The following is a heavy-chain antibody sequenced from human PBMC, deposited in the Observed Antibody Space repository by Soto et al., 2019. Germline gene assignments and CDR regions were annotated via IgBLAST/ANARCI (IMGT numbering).Heavy chain of an antibody. CDR2: VYYTGST. Sequence: LSLTCSVSGGSISGSYWSWIRQSPGKGLEWLGYVYYTGSTNYSPSLRSRVSISVDTSKNEFSLRLSSVTAADTAVYFCARSVAVPGAHIDYWGQGTQVTVS. D-gene: IGHD6-19*01. J-gene: IGHJ4*02. CDR1: GGSISGSY. V-gene: IGHV4-59*01. CDR3: ARSVAVPGAHIDY.